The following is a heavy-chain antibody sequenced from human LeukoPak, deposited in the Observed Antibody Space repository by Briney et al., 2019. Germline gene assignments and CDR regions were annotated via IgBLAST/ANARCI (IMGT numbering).Heavy chain of an antibody. CDR3: ARGLWSGTPDPAFDI. CDR2: IIPIFGTA. V-gene: IGHV1-69*13. J-gene: IGHJ3*02. CDR1: GGTFSSYA. D-gene: IGHD5-18*01. Sequence: GASVKVSCKASGGTFSSYAISWVRQAPGQGLEWKGGIIPIFGTANYAQKFQGRVTITADESTSTAYMELSSLRSEDTAVYYCARGLWSGTPDPAFDIWGQGTMVTVSS.